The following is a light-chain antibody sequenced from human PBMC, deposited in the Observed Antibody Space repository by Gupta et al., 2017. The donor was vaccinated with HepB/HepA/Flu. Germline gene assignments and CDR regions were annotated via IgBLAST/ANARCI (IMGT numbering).Light chain of an antibody. CDR2: QSN. CDR3: QAWDSSTGVV. V-gene: IGLV3-1*01. J-gene: IGLJ2*01. CDR1: KLGDKY. Sequence: SYELTQTPSVSVSPGQTANFTCSGDKLGDKYVYWYQQKSGQSPVLDIYQSNKRPSGIPERFSGSNSGNTAALTISGTQTMDEAYYYCQAWDSSTGVVFGGGTKLTVL.